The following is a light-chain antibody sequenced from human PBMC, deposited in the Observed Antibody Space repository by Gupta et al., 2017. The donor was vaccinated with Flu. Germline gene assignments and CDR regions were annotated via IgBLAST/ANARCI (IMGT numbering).Light chain of an antibody. CDR2: GAS. CDR1: QSVSSSS. CDR3: HQYDNSPRN. J-gene: IGKJ1*01. V-gene: IGKV3-20*01. Sequence: GTLSLSPGERGTLSCRASQSVSSSSLAWYQQKPGQAPRLLIYGASTRATGVPDRFSGSGSGTXFTLTIXRLEPEDFAVYYCHQYDNSPRNFGXGTKVDIK.